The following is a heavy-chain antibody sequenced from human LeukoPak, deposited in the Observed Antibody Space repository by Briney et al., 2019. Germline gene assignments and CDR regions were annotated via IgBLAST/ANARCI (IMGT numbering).Heavy chain of an antibody. Sequence: GGSLRLSCAASGFTFSSYAMHWVRQAPGKGLEWGAVISYDGSNKYYADSVKGRFTISRDNSKNTLYLQMNSLRAEDTAVYYCARDGNLAPSYRIDSSGCYFPHTPYYFDYWGQGTLVTVSS. CDR1: GFTFSSYA. D-gene: IGHD3-22*01. V-gene: IGHV3-30*04. CDR2: ISYDGSNK. J-gene: IGHJ4*02. CDR3: ARDGNLAPSYRIDSSGCYFPHTPYYFDY.